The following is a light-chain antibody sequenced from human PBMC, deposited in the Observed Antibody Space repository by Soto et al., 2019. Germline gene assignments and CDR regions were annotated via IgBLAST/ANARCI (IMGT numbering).Light chain of an antibody. CDR1: QSVSSSY. J-gene: IGKJ1*01. CDR2: GAS. Sequence: ILLTQSPSTLSLSPGERATLSCRASQSVSSSYLAWYQQKPGQAPSLLIYGASRRATGIPDRFSGSGSGTDFTLTISRMEPEDSAVYYCQQYGSSGTFGQGTKV. CDR3: QQYGSSGT. V-gene: IGKV3-20*01.